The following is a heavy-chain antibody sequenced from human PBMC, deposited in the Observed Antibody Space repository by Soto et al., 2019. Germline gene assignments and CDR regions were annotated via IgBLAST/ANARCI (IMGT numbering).Heavy chain of an antibody. J-gene: IGHJ6*03. D-gene: IGHD2-2*01. Sequence: GESLKISCAASGFTFSSYAMSWVRQAPGKGLEWVSAISGSGGSTYYADSVKGRFTISRDNSKNTRYLQMNSLRAEDTAVYYCAGYCSSTSCYVYYYYYMDVWGKGTTVTVSS. V-gene: IGHV3-23*01. CDR2: ISGSGGST. CDR1: GFTFSSYA. CDR3: AGYCSSTSCYVYYYYYMDV.